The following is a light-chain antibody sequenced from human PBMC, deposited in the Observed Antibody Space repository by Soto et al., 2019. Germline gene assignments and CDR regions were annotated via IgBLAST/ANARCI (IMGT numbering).Light chain of an antibody. J-gene: IGLJ3*02. CDR2: EVT. CDR1: SSDVGAYKY. Sequence: QSALTQPASVSGSPGQSITISCSGTSSDVGAYKYVSWYRQHPGKAPKLMIYEVTNRPSGVSNRFSGSKSGNTASLTISGLQAEDEADYYCTSYAGSGTLVTFGGGTKLTVL. V-gene: IGLV2-14*01. CDR3: TSYAGSGTLVT.